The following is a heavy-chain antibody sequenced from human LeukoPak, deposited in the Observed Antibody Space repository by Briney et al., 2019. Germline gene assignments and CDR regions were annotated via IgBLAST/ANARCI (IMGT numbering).Heavy chain of an antibody. D-gene: IGHD1-26*01. CDR2: INGSGGST. CDR3: AKKYSTGLDP. J-gene: IGHJ5*02. CDR1: GFTFSSYA. Sequence: GGSLRLSCAASGFTFSSYAMSWVRQAPGKGPEWVSDINGSGGSTYYADSVKGRFTISRDNSKNTLYLQMNSLRAEDTAVYYCAKKYSTGLDPWGQGTLVTVSS. V-gene: IGHV3-23*01.